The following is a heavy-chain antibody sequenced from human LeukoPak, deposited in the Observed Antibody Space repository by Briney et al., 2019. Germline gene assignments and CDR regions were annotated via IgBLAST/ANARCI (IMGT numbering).Heavy chain of an antibody. Sequence: SETLSLTCTVSGGSISSYYWSWIRQPPGKGLEWIGYIYYSGITNYNPSLKSRVTISVDTSKNQFSLKLSSVTAADTAVYYCASGIAAAGSFDYWGQGTLVTVSS. J-gene: IGHJ4*02. D-gene: IGHD6-13*01. CDR1: GGSISSYY. V-gene: IGHV4-59*01. CDR2: IYYSGIT. CDR3: ASGIAAAGSFDY.